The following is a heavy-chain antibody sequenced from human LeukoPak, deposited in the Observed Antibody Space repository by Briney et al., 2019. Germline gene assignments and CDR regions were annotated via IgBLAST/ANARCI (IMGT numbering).Heavy chain of an antibody. Sequence: PGGSLRLSCAASGFTFSDYYMSWIRQAPGKGLEWVSYISSSGSTIYYADSVRGRFTISRDNAKNSLYLQMNSLRAEDTAVYYCARDRYSSRWYSIYYYYYMDVWGKGTTVTVSS. D-gene: IGHD6-13*01. CDR2: ISSSGSTI. V-gene: IGHV3-11*01. CDR1: GFTFSDYY. CDR3: ARDRYSSRWYSIYYYYYMDV. J-gene: IGHJ6*03.